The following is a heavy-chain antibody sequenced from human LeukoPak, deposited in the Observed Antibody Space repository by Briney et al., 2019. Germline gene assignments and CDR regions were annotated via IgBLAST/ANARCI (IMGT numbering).Heavy chain of an antibody. Sequence: ASVKVSCKASGYTFTSYDINWVRQATGQGLEWMGWMNPNSGNTGYAQKFQGRVTITRNTSISTAYMELSSLRSEDTAVYYCARAGYYSGSYFFDYWGQGTLVTVSS. CDR2: MNPNSGNT. D-gene: IGHD1-26*01. V-gene: IGHV1-8*03. CDR3: ARAGYYSGSYFFDY. CDR1: GYTFTSYD. J-gene: IGHJ4*02.